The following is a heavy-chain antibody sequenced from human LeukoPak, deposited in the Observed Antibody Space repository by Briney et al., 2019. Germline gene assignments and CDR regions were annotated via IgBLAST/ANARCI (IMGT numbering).Heavy chain of an antibody. CDR1: GYIFTSYF. CDR2: INPNSGGT. CDR3: AREEGVGIAVASD. J-gene: IGHJ4*02. V-gene: IGHV1-2*02. D-gene: IGHD6-19*01. Sequence: ASVKVSCKASGYIFTSYFMHWVRQAPGQGLEWMGWINPNSGGTNYAQKFQGRVTMTRDTSISTAYMELSRPRSDDTAVYYCAREEGVGIAVASDWGQGTLVTVSS.